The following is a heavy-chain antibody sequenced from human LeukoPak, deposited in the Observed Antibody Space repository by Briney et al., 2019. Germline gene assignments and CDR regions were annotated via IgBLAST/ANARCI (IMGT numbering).Heavy chain of an antibody. CDR1: GGSISSSTYY. CDR2: IYYSGST. D-gene: IGHD4-17*01. Sequence: SETLSLTCTVSGGSISSSTYYWGWIRQPPGKGLEWIGSIYYSGSTYNNPSLKSRVTIFVDTSKNQFSLKLSSVAATDTAVYYCARTYGDYDDAFDVWGQGTMVTVSS. V-gene: IGHV4-39*01. J-gene: IGHJ3*01. CDR3: ARTYGDYDDAFDV.